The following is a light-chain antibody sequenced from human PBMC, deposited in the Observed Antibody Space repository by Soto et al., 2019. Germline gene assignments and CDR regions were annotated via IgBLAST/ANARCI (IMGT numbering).Light chain of an antibody. CDR2: GAS. J-gene: IGKJ1*01. Sequence: DIVLTQSPGTLSLSPGERATLSCRASQSVRSTYLGWYQHKRGQAPRLLIYGASSRATGIPDRFSGSGSGKDFTLNITRLEPEDSAVYFCQQFGGTPQRTFGKGTKVNI. CDR3: QQFGGTPQRT. CDR1: QSVRSTY. V-gene: IGKV3-20*01.